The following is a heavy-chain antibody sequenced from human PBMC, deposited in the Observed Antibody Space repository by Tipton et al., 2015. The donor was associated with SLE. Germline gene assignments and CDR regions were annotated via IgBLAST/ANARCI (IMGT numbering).Heavy chain of an antibody. D-gene: IGHD2-21*02. CDR2: ICRNGSS. J-gene: IGHJ4*02. CDR1: GGSISSTNW. V-gene: IGHV4-4*02. CDR3: ARGAFCGGACKNHPDS. Sequence: TLSLTCAVSGGSISSTNWWGWVRQPPGKGLEWIGEICRNGSSIYSPSLKSRVTLSVDTSKNQFSLTVSSVTAADTAVYYCARGAFCGGACKNHPDSWGQGTLVIVSS.